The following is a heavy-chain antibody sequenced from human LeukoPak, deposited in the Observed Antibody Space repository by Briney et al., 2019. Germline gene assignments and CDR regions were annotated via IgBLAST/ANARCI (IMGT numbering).Heavy chain of an antibody. CDR2: INPNSGGT. D-gene: IGHD4-11*01. J-gene: IGHJ4*02. CDR1: GYTFTGYY. CDR3: ARDATARDYSNSDY. V-gene: IGHV1-2*02. Sequence: GASVKVSCKASGYTFTGYYIHWVRQAPGQGREWMGWINPNSGGTNYAQKFQGRVTMTRDTSISTAYMELSRLTSDDTAVYYCARDATARDYSNSDYWGQGSLVTVSS.